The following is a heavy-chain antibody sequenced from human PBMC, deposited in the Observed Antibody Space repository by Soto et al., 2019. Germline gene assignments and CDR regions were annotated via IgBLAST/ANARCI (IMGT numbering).Heavy chain of an antibody. Sequence: EVQLLESGGGLVQPGGSLRLSCVASGFTFSIYNMNWVRKAPGKGLEWVSVITGSGDYTNYADSVEGRFTISRDNSKNTLYLQMNSLRAEDTAVYFCARRITSSFDYWGQGTLVTVSS. CDR3: ARRITSSFDY. D-gene: IGHD1-20*01. CDR1: GFTFSIYN. J-gene: IGHJ4*02. V-gene: IGHV3-23*01. CDR2: ITGSGDYT.